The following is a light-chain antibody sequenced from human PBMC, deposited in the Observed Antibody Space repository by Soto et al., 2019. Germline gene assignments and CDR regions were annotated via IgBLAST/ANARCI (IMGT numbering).Light chain of an antibody. Sequence: EIVLTQSPGTLSLSPGESTTLSCRASQSVGRNYLAWYQQKPGRAPRLLIQGASYRATGVPDRFSGSGSERAFTLTISRLEPEDFAVDYCHQYAASPLTFGGGTEVEIK. V-gene: IGKV3-20*01. CDR3: HQYAASPLT. CDR1: QSVGRNY. J-gene: IGKJ4*01. CDR2: GAS.